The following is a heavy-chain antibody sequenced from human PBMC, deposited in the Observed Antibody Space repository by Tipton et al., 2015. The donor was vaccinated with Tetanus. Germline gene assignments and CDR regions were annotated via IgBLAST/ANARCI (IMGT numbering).Heavy chain of an antibody. CDR2: INDSGTRP. CDR1: ELSLGNYA. D-gene: IGHD6-13*01. J-gene: IGHJ3*01. V-gene: IGHV3-23*01. CDR3: AAAGAGAFDL. Sequence: SLRLSCAASELSLGNYAMSWVRQAPGKGLEWVSGINDSGTRPYYADAVKGRFTISRDNSKNTLSLQMDSLRAEDTAVYYRAAAGAGAFDLWGQG.